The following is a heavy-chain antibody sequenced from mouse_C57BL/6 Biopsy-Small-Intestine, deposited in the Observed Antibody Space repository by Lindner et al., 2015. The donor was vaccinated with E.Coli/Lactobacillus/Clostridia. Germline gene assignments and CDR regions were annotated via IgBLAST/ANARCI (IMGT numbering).Heavy chain of an antibody. Sequence: VQLQESGGDLVKPGGSLKLSCAASGFTFSDYGMHWVRQAPEKGLEWVAYISSGSSTIYYADTVKGRFTISRDNAKNTLFLQMTSLRSEDTAMYYCARRSLDGYFFDYWGQGTTLTASS. V-gene: IGHV5-17*01. J-gene: IGHJ2*01. CDR2: ISSGSSTI. D-gene: IGHD2-3*01. CDR1: GFTFSDYG. CDR3: ARRSLDGYFFDY.